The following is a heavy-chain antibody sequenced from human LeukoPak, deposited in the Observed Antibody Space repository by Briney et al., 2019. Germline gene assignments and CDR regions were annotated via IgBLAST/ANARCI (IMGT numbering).Heavy chain of an antibody. CDR3: ARESTTMVRGVIQH. CDR1: GFTFSSYG. CDR2: IWYDGSNK. V-gene: IGHV3-33*01. D-gene: IGHD3-10*01. J-gene: IGHJ1*01. Sequence: GGSLRLSCAASGFTFSSYGMHWVRQAPGKGLEWVAVIWYDGSNKYYADPVKGRFTISRDNSKNTLYLQMNSLRAEDTAVYYCARESTTMVRGVIQHWGQGTLDTVSS.